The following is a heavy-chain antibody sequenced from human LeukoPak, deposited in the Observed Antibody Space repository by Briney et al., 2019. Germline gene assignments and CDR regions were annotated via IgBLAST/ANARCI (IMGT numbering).Heavy chain of an antibody. Sequence: TGGSLRLSCAASGFTFVNYAMSWVRQAPGKGLEWVSAVVGGGGTTSYADSVKGRFTISRDNSRNTVSLQINSLRAEDTAVYYCAKARLSTGWAYNDYWGQGTLVTVSS. J-gene: IGHJ4*02. CDR1: GFTFVNYA. D-gene: IGHD6-19*01. V-gene: IGHV3-23*01. CDR3: AKARLSTGWAYNDY. CDR2: VVGGGGTT.